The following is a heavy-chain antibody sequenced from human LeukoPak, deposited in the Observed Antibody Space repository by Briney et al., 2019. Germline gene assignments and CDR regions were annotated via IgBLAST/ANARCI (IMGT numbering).Heavy chain of an antibody. CDR2: ISSSSSYI. Sequence: GGSLRLSCAVSEFTFSSYNMNWVRQAPGKGLEWVSSISSSSSYIYYADSVKGRYTISRDNAKNSLFLQMHSLRAEDTAVYYCAREYSRSLGFDYWGQGTLVTVSS. J-gene: IGHJ4*02. CDR3: AREYSRSLGFDY. D-gene: IGHD6-6*01. CDR1: EFTFSSYN. V-gene: IGHV3-21*01.